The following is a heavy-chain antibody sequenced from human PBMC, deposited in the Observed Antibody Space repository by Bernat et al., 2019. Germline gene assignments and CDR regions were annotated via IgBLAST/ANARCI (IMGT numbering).Heavy chain of an antibody. Sequence: EVQLLESGGALVQPGGSLRLSCAASGFTFSSYAMSWVRQAPGKGLEWVSAIRGSGDSPCYTDSVKGRFTISRDNSKNTLYMQMNSLRAEDTALYYCAKARGTSRIARNTDYWGQGTLVTVSS. CDR2: IRGSGDSP. J-gene: IGHJ4*02. CDR1: GFTFSSYA. D-gene: IGHD1-14*01. CDR3: AKARGTSRIARNTDY. V-gene: IGHV3-23*01.